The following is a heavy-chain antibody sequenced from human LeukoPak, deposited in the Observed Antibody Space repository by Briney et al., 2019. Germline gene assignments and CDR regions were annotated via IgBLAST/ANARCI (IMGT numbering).Heavy chain of an antibody. V-gene: IGHV3-30*18. D-gene: IGHD6-13*01. CDR2: IASDGSDR. J-gene: IGHJ4*02. CDR1: GFTLSSYG. Sequence: PGGSLRLSCTASGFTLSSYGMHWVRQAPGKGLEWVANIASDGSDRHYADSVKGRFTISRDNSKNTVYLQMNSLRGEDTAVYYCAKDRSNSWTFDYWGQGTLVTVSS. CDR3: AKDRSNSWTFDY.